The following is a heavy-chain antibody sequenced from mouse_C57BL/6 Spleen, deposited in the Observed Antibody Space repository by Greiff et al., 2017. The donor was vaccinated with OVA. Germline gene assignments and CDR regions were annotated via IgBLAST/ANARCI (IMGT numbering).Heavy chain of an antibody. CDR2: INPSNGGT. V-gene: IGHV1-53*01. Sequence: QVQLQQSGTELVKPGASVKLSCKASGYTFTSYWMHWVKQRPGQGLEWIGNINPSNGGTNYNEKFKSKATLTVDKSSSTAYMQLSSLTSEDSAVYYCARSTAQATEFAYWGQGTLVTVSA. J-gene: IGHJ3*01. CDR3: ARSTAQATEFAY. D-gene: IGHD3-2*02. CDR1: GYTFTSYW.